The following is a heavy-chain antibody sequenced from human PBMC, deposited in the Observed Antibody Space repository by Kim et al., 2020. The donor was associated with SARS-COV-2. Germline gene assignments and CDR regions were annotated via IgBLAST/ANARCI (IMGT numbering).Heavy chain of an antibody. CDR3: ARSVTTYYYGSGSQSPDY. CDR2: MNPNSGNT. Sequence: ASVKVSCKASGYTFTSYDINWVRQATGQGLEWMGWMNPNSGNTGYAQKFQGRVTMTRNTSISTAYMELSSLRSEDTAVYYCARSVTTYYYGSGSQSPDYWGQGTLVTVSS. D-gene: IGHD3-10*01. V-gene: IGHV1-8*01. CDR1: GYTFTSYD. J-gene: IGHJ4*02.